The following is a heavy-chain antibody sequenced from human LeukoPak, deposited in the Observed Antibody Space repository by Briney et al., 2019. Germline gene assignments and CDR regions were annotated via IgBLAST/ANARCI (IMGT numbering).Heavy chain of an antibody. D-gene: IGHD3-22*01. J-gene: IGHJ4*02. CDR2: ISYDGSNK. CDR3: ASPPRYDSSGYHLGY. CDR1: GVTFCSYA. Sequence: GGSLRLSCAASGVTFCSYAMHWGREAPGKGLERVAVISYDGSNKYYADSVKGRFPISRDNSKNTLYLQMNSLRAEDTAVYYCASPPRYDSSGYHLGYWGQGTLVTVSS. V-gene: IGHV3-30-3*02.